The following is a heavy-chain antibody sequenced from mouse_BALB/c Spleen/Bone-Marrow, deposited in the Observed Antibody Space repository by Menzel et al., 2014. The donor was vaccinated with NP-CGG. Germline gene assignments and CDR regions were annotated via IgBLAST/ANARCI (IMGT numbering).Heavy chain of an antibody. D-gene: IGHD4-1*01. CDR2: ISSGSSPI. V-gene: IGHV5-17*02. Sequence: EVKVEESGGGLVQPGGSRKLSCAASGFTFSSFGMHWVRQAPEKGLEWVAYISSGSSPIFYADTVKGRFTISRDNPKNTLFLQITSLRSEDTAMYYCTRGGNWEDFDYWGQGTTLTVSS. J-gene: IGHJ2*01. CDR3: TRGGNWEDFDY. CDR1: GFTFSSFG.